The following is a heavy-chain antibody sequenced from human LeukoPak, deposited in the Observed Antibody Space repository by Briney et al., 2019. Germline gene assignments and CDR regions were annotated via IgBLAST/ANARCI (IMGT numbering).Heavy chain of an antibody. CDR3: AKDLNYYGSGSNFDY. J-gene: IGHJ4*02. CDR1: GFTFSSYS. CDR2: ISWNSGSI. D-gene: IGHD3-10*01. Sequence: GGSLRLSCAASGFTFSSYSMNWVRQAPGKGLEWVSGISWNSGSIGYADSVKGRFTISRDNAKNSLYLQMNSLRAEDTALYYCAKDLNYYGSGSNFDYWGQGTLVTVSS. V-gene: IGHV3-9*01.